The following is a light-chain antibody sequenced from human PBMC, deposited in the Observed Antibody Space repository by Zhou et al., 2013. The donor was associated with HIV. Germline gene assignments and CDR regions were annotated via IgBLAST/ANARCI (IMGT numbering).Light chain of an antibody. Sequence: DIQMTQSPSTLSASVGDRVTITCRASQSISSWLAWYQQKPGKAPKLLIYAASSVQGGVPSRFSGSGSGTDFTLTINSLQPEDFATYYCQQSYSTSRGTWTFGQGTKVDIK. V-gene: IGKV1-39*01. CDR1: QSISSW. J-gene: IGKJ1*01. CDR2: AAS. CDR3: QQSYSTSRGTWT.